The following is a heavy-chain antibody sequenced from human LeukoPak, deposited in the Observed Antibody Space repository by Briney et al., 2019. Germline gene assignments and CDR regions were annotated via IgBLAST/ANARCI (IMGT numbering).Heavy chain of an antibody. CDR1: GYSISSGYY. CDR2: IYHSGST. J-gene: IGHJ3*02. Sequence: SETLSLTCAVSGYSISSGYYGDWIRQPPGKGLEWIGSIYHSGSTYYNPSLKSRVTISVDTSKNQFSLKLSSVTAADTAVYYCAREGSSWYYAFDIWGQGTMVTVSS. CDR3: AREGSSWYYAFDI. D-gene: IGHD6-13*01. V-gene: IGHV4-38-2*02.